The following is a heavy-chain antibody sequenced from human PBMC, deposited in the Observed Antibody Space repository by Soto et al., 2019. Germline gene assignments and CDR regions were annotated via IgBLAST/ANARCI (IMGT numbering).Heavy chain of an antibody. CDR3: ARDYYYGSGSSSWFDP. V-gene: IGHV4-30-2*01. J-gene: IGHJ5*02. D-gene: IGHD3-10*01. Sequence: LSLTCAVAEGSISSGGYSGSWIRQPPGKGLEWIGYIYHSVSTYYNPSLKSRVTISVDRSKNQFSLKLSSVTAAYTAVYYCARDYYYGSGSSSWFDPWGQGTLVTVSS. CDR2: IYHSVST. CDR1: EGSISSGGYS.